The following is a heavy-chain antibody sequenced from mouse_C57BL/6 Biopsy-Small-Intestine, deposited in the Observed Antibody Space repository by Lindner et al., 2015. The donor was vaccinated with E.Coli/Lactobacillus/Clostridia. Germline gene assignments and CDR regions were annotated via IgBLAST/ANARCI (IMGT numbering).Heavy chain of an antibody. Sequence: VQLQESWGGLVKPGGSLKLSCAASGFTFSDFGMHWVRQAPEKGLEWVAYVSSGSSTIYYADTVKGRFTISRDSAKNTLFLQMTSLRSEDTAMYYCARGTSGGMDYWGQGTSVTVSS. CDR2: VSSGSSTI. J-gene: IGHJ4*01. CDR3: ARGTSGGMDY. V-gene: IGHV5-17*01. CDR1: GFTFSDFG. D-gene: IGHD1-1*01.